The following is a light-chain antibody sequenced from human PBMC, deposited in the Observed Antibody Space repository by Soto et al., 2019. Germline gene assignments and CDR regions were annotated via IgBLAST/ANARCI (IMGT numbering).Light chain of an antibody. CDR2: KAS. Sequence: DIQMTQSPSSLSASVGDRVTITCQASQDISNYLNWYQQKPGKAPKLLIYKASTLESGVPSRFSGSGSGTEFTLTISSLQPDDFATYYCQQYNNYCTFGQGTRLEIK. CDR3: QQYNNYCT. V-gene: IGKV1-5*03. J-gene: IGKJ5*01. CDR1: QDISNY.